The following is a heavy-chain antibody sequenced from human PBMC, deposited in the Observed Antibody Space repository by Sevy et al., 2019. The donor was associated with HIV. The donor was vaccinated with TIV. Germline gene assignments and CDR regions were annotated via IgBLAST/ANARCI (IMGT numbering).Heavy chain of an antibody. J-gene: IGHJ4*02. D-gene: IGHD1-26*01. CDR2: IYYNGHV. CDR3: AGENAWGRGYS. Sequence: SETLSLTCAVSGGSITSLYWNWIRQPPGKGLEWIANIYYNGHVNYNPTLKSRVTLSLDTSKNQFSMRLSSVTAADTAMYYCAGENAWGRGYSWGQGTLVTVSS. CDR1: GGSITSLY. V-gene: IGHV4-59*08.